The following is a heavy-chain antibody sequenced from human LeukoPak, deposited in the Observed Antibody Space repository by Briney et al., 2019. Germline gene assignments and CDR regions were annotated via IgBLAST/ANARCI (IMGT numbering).Heavy chain of an antibody. D-gene: IGHD3-10*01. CDR3: ARGSSYYYGSGSYYRAGWFDP. Sequence: SVKVSCKASGGTFSSYAVSWVRQAPGQGLEWMGGIIPIFGTANYAQKFQGRVTITADESTSTAYMELSSLRSEDTAVYYCARGSSYYYGSGSYYRAGWFDPWGQGTLVTVSS. J-gene: IGHJ5*02. CDR1: GGTFSSYA. V-gene: IGHV1-69*13. CDR2: IIPIFGTA.